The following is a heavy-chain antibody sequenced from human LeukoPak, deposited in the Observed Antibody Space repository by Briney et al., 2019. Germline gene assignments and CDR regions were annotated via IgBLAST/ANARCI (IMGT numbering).Heavy chain of an antibody. J-gene: IGHJ4*02. CDR2: ISSSSSYI. CDR3: ARGENWGSSNFDY. D-gene: IGHD7-27*01. Sequence: GGSLRLSCAASGFSFSSYSMNWVRQAPGKGLEWVSSISSSSSYIYYADSVKGRFTISRDNAKNSLYLQMNSLRAEDTAVYYCARGENWGSSNFDYWGQGTLVTVSS. CDR1: GFSFSSYS. V-gene: IGHV3-21*01.